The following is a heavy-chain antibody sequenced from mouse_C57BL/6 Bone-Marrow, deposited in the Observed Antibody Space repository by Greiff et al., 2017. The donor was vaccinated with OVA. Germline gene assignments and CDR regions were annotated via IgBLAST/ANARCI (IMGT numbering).Heavy chain of an antibody. CDR2: ISSGSSTI. D-gene: IGHD1-1*01. Sequence: EVMLVESGGGLVKPGGSLKLSCAASGFTFSDYGMHWVRQAPEKGLEWVAYISSGSSTIYYADTVKGRFTISRDNAKNTLFLQMTSLRSEDTAMYYCAPYYYGSSYVGYWGQGTTLTVSS. V-gene: IGHV5-17*01. CDR3: APYYYGSSYVGY. CDR1: GFTFSDYG. J-gene: IGHJ2*01.